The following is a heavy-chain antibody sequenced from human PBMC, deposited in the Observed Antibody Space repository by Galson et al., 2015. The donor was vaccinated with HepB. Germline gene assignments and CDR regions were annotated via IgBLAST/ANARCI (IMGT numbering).Heavy chain of an antibody. CDR3: ARVGILRCPGDY. J-gene: IGHJ4*02. CDR2: ISSSGSTI. D-gene: IGHD4-17*01. CDR1: GFTFSSYE. V-gene: IGHV3-48*03. Sequence: SLRLSCAASGFTFSSYEMNWVRQAPGKGLEWVSYISSSGSTIYYADSVKGRFTISRDNAKNSLYLQMNSLRAEDTAVYYCARVGILRCPGDYWGQGTLVTVSS.